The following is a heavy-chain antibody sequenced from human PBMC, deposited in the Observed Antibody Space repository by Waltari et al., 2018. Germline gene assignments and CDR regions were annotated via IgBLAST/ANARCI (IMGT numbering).Heavy chain of an antibody. V-gene: IGHV1-46*01. CDR2: INPRGGTT. D-gene: IGHD6-19*01. J-gene: IGHJ5*02. CDR3: AIYSSGWYP. Sequence: QVQLVQSGAEVKKPGASVKVSCKASGNTFTSYYVHWVRQAPGQGLEWMGLINPRGGTTTYAQQVQGRVTMTGETSTSRVYMELSSLRSEDTAVYYCAIYSSGWYPWGQGTLVTVSS. CDR1: GNTFTSYY.